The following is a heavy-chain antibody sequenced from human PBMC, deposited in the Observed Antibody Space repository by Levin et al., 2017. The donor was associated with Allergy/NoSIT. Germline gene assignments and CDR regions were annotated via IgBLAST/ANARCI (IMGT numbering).Heavy chain of an antibody. CDR1: GVSLNTTGVG. D-gene: IGHD6-13*01. CDR3: AHRGYWAYYFDY. V-gene: IGHV2-5*02. CDR2: IYWDDDK. Sequence: SGPTLVKPTQTLTLTCAFSGVSLNTTGVGVGWIRQPPGKALEWLALIYWDDDKRYSPSLKNRLTITRETSKKQVVLTMTNMDPVDTATYYCAHRGYWAYYFDYWGQGTLVTVSS. J-gene: IGHJ4*02.